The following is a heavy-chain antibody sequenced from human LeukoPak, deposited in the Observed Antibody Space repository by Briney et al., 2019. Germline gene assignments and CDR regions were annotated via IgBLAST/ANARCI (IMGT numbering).Heavy chain of an antibody. V-gene: IGHV4-39*01. Sequence: SETLSLTCSVSGGSISSSSHYWGWIRQPPGKGLEWIGSIYYSGSTYLNPSLKSRVTISVDTSKNQFSLKLNSVTAADTAVYYCARQHGYTSGYFDYWGQGTLVTVSS. CDR2: IYYSGST. J-gene: IGHJ4*02. D-gene: IGHD5-18*01. CDR1: GGSISSSSHY. CDR3: ARQHGYTSGYFDY.